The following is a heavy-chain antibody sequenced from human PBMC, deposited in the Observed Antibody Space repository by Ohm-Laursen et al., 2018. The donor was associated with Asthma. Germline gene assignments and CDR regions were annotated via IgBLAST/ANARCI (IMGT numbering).Heavy chain of an antibody. V-gene: IGHV3-48*01. CDR2: ISSSGTTI. J-gene: IGHJ5*02. CDR1: GFTFSSYS. CDR3: ARDLLGSTETTDL. Sequence: SLRLSCAASGFTFSSYSMNWVRQAPGKGLEWLSYISSSGTTIFSADSAKGRFTISRDNAKKSLYLQINSLRADDSAVYYCARDLLGSTETTDLWGQGTLVAVSS. D-gene: IGHD1-1*01.